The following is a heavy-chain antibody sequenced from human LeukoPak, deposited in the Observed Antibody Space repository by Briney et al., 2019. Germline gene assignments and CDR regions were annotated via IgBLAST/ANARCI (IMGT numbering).Heavy chain of an antibody. J-gene: IGHJ5*02. CDR2: IYTGGSA. Sequence: GGSLRLSCAASGFSVSNTYISWVRQAPGKGLEWVSVIYTGGSAYYAESVKGRFTISRDNSKNTLYLQMSSLRAEDTAVYYCARDAYSSGWYRWLDPWGQGTLVTVSS. CDR3: ARDAYSSGWYRWLDP. V-gene: IGHV3-53*01. CDR1: GFSVSNTY. D-gene: IGHD6-19*01.